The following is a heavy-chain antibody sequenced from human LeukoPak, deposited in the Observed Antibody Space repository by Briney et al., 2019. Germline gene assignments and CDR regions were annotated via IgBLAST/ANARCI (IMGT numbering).Heavy chain of an antibody. CDR3: ALRGLYCSASTCGGALHI. V-gene: IGHV4-4*02. Sequence: PSGTLSLTCVVSGFSISSGFWWSWVRQSPGKGLEWIGEILHSGSTNYNPSLKSRVTISLDKSKNQFSLKLTSVTAADTAVYYCALRGLYCSASTCGGALHIWGQGTMVTVSS. J-gene: IGHJ3*02. D-gene: IGHD2-15*01. CDR1: GFSISSGFW. CDR2: ILHSGST.